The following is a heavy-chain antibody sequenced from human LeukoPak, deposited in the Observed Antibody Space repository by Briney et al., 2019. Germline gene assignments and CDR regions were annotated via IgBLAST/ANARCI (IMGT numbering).Heavy chain of an antibody. D-gene: IGHD3-10*01. Sequence: PGGSLRLSCAASGFTFTSSAMTWVRQAPGKGLQWVAGITASGGITYYADSVKGRFTISRDNSRNTLYLQMTNLRAVDTALYYCARGGIYGVKIDYWGQGTLVTVSS. V-gene: IGHV3-23*01. J-gene: IGHJ4*02. CDR1: GFTFTSSA. CDR3: ARGGIYGVKIDY. CDR2: ITASGGIT.